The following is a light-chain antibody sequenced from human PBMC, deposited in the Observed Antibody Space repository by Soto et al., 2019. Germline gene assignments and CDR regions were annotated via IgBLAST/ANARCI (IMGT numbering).Light chain of an antibody. CDR3: CSYAGSSTYV. J-gene: IGLJ1*01. Sequence: QSALTKPDSVSGSPGLSITIFCTGTSSDVGSYNLVSWYQQHPGKAPKLMIYEGSKRPSGVSNRFSGSKSVNTSSLTISGLQAEDEADYYCCSYAGSSTYVFGTGTKLTVL. CDR1: SSDVGSYNL. V-gene: IGLV2-23*01. CDR2: EGS.